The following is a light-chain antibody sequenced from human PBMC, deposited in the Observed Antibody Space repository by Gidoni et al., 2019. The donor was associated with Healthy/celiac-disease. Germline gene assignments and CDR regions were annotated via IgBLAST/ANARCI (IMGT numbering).Light chain of an antibody. J-gene: IGKJ1*01. Sequence: EIVLTQSPATLFLSPGERATLPCRASQRVSSYLAWYQQKPGQAPRLLIYDASNRATGIPARFSGSGSGTDFTLTISSLEPEDFAVYYCQQRSNWPPGGTFGQGTKVEIK. CDR3: QQRSNWPPGGT. CDR2: DAS. V-gene: IGKV3-11*01. CDR1: QRVSSY.